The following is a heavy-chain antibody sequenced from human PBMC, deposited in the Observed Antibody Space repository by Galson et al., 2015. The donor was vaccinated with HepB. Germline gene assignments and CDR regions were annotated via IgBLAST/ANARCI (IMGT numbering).Heavy chain of an antibody. CDR3: ATSTYYELWSGYYRQGAFDI. CDR2: IIPIFGTA. Sequence: SVKVSCKASGGTFSSNAISWVRQAPGQGLEWMGGIIPIFGTANYAQKFQGRVTITADESTSTAYMELSSLRSDDTAVYYCATSTYYELWSGYYRQGAFDIWGQGTMVTVSS. V-gene: IGHV1-69*13. D-gene: IGHD3-3*01. CDR1: GGTFSSNA. J-gene: IGHJ3*02.